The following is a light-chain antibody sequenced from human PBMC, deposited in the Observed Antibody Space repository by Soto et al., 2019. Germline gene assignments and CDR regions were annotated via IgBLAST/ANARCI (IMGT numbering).Light chain of an antibody. CDR1: QGVSSY. CDR2: AAS. V-gene: IGKV3D-15*01. J-gene: IGKJ1*01. CDR3: QQYYRYPLA. Sequence: THSPDHGAFFPGERAALXXRASQGVSSYLAWYQQKPGQAPKLXIYAASNLASGVPSRFSGSGSGTDFTLTISCLQSEDFATYYCQQYYRYPLAFGQGTKVDIK.